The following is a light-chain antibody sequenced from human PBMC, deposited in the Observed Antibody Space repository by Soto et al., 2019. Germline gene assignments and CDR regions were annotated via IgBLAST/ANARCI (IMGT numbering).Light chain of an antibody. CDR1: STDVGGYNY. CDR3: SSAGSNNLV. CDR2: EVS. Sequence: QSALTQPPSASGSPGQSVTISCTGTSTDVGGYNYVSWYQQHPGKAPKLMFYEVSKRPSGVPDRFSGSKSGNTASLTVSGLQAEDEADYYCSSAGSNNLVFGGGTKLTVI. J-gene: IGLJ2*01. V-gene: IGLV2-8*01.